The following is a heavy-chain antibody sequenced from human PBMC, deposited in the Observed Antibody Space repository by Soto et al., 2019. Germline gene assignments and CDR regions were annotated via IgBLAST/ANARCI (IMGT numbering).Heavy chain of an antibody. CDR3: AKVESYYYDSSGYYSSPLF. Sequence: EVQLLESGGGLVQPGGSLRLSCAASGFTLSSYDMSWVRQAPGKGLEWVSAISGSGGTTYYADSVKGRFTISRDTSKNTLYLQMNSLRAEDTAVYYCAKVESYYYDSSGYYSSPLFWVQGTLVTVSS. D-gene: IGHD3-22*01. CDR1: GFTLSSYD. V-gene: IGHV3-23*01. CDR2: ISGSGGTT. J-gene: IGHJ1*01.